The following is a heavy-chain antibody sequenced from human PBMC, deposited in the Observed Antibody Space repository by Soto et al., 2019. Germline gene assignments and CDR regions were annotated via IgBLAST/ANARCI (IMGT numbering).Heavy chain of an antibody. Sequence: ASVKVSCKASGYTFSGYYIYWVRQAPGQGLEWMGWINPNSGDTSYAQKFQGRVTMTRDSSINTAYMELSRLRSDDTAVYYCARARTYYFETSAFDYWGQGTPVTAPQ. CDR2: INPNSGDT. CDR3: ARARTYYFETSAFDY. V-gene: IGHV1-2*02. J-gene: IGHJ4*02. CDR1: GYTFSGYY. D-gene: IGHD3-22*01.